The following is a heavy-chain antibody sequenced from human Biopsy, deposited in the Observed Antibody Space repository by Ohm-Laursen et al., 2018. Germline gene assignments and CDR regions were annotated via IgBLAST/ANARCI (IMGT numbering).Heavy chain of an antibody. V-gene: IGHV4-39*01. J-gene: IGHJ5*02. CDR2: IFYRGST. CDR3: ARDYDTSGYYYVS. Sequence: SDTLSLTCTVSGGSISNNNYYWGWIRQPPGKGLEWTGSIFYRGSTHYKPSLKSRVNISVDTSKNQFSLKLNSVTAADTAVYYCARDYDTSGYYYVSWGQGTLVTVSS. D-gene: IGHD3-22*01. CDR1: GGSISNNNYY.